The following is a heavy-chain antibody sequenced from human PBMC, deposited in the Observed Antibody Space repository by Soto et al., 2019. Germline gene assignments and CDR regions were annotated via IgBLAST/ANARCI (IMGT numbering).Heavy chain of an antibody. CDR1: GGSISGSNW. CDR3: ARTVVAPSREDWFDP. V-gene: IGHV4-4*02. D-gene: IGHD3-22*01. Sequence: SETLSLTCAVSGGSISGSNWWSWVRQPPGEGLEWIGEIYHSGSTNYNPSLKSRVTISVDKSKNQFSLKLSSVTAADTAVYYCARTVVAPSREDWFDPWGQGTLVTVSS. J-gene: IGHJ5*02. CDR2: IYHSGST.